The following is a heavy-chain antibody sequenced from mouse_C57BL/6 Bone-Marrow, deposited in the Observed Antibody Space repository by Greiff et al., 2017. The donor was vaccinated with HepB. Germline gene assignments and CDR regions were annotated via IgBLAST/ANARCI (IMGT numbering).Heavy chain of an antibody. D-gene: IGHD1-1*01. V-gene: IGHV6-3*01. CDR2: IRLKSDNYAT. CDR1: GFTFSNYW. Sequence: EVQGVESGGGLVQPGGSMKLSCVASGFTFSNYWMNWVRQSPEKGLEWVAQIRLKSDNYATHYAESVQGMFTISRDDSKSSVYLQMNNLRAEDTGIYYCTSYYGSSSSYWYFDVWGTGTTVTVSS. J-gene: IGHJ1*03. CDR3: TSYYGSSSSYWYFDV.